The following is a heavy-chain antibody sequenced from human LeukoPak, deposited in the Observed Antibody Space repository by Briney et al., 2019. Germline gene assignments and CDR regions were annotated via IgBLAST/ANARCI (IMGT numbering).Heavy chain of an antibody. CDR2: ISGSGGAT. Sequence: GGSLRLSCTASGFTFNSYCMSWVRQAPGKGLEWVSGISGSGGATYYADSVKGRFTISRDNSKNTLFLQMICLIGEDRAGYYCAVGAPWFGEKDYLDHWGQGTLVSVSS. CDR1: GFTFNSYC. J-gene: IGHJ4*02. CDR3: AVGAPWFGEKDYLDH. D-gene: IGHD3-10*01. V-gene: IGHV3-23*01.